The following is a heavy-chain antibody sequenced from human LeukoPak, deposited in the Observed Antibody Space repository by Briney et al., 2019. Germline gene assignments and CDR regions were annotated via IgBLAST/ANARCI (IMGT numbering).Heavy chain of an antibody. D-gene: IGHD2-15*01. CDR2: LIPIFGTA. J-gene: IGHJ4*02. CDR1: GGTFSSYA. V-gene: IGHV1-69*01. Sequence: GSSVRVSCKASGGTFSSYAISWVRQDPGQGLEWMGGLIPIFGTANYAQKFQGRVTITADESTSTAYMELSSLRSEDTAVYYCARDALPYCSGGSCYSKFDYWGQGTLVTVSS. CDR3: ARDALPYCSGGSCYSKFDY.